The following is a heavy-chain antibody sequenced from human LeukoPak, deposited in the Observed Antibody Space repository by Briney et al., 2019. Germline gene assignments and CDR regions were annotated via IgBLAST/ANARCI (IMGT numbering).Heavy chain of an antibody. V-gene: IGHV3-7*01. CDR3: AREVYSSTWFDL. Sequence: GGSLRLSCAASGFTFSTYWMSWVRQAPGKGLEWVANIKQDGSEKYSVDSVKGRFTISRDNAKNSLYLHMNSLRVEDTAVYYCAREVYSSTWFDLWGQGTLVTASS. J-gene: IGHJ4*02. CDR1: GFTFSTYW. CDR2: IKQDGSEK. D-gene: IGHD6-13*01.